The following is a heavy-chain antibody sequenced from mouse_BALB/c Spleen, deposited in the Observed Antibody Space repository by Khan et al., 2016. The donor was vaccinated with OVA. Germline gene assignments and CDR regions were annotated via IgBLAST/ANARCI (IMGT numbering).Heavy chain of an antibody. CDR3: AREPGYYRGSAMEY. J-gene: IGHJ4*01. V-gene: IGHV5-6*01. D-gene: IGHD2-3*01. CDR1: GFTFSSYG. CDR2: ISSGGSYT. Sequence: EVQLVESGGDLVKPGGSLKLSCAASGFTFSSYGMSWVRQTPDKRLEWVAAISSGGSYTYYPDSLKGRFTISRDNAKKTLYLQMSSLKSEDTAKFECAREPGYYRGSAMEYWGQGNSVKVSS.